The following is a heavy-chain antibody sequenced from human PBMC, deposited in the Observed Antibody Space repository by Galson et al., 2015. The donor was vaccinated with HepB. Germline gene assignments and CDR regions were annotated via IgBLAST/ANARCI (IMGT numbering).Heavy chain of an antibody. CDR3: AVRKGYYGVDV. V-gene: IGHV4-59*01. Sequence: SETLYLTCNVSGDSISTYYWTWIRQPPGKRLEWIGYISYSGSTNYSPSLRGRITISVDTSKNQFSLKLSSVTAADTAVYYCAVRKGYYGVDVWGQGTTVSVSS. CDR2: ISYSGST. J-gene: IGHJ6*02. CDR1: GDSISTYY.